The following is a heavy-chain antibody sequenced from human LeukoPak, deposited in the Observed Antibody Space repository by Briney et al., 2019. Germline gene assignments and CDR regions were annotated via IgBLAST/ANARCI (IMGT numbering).Heavy chain of an antibody. D-gene: IGHD3-10*01. J-gene: IGHJ6*02. V-gene: IGHV3-21*01. CDR3: ARDELYGSGSYSPYYYYYGMDV. Sequence: GGSLRLSCAASGFTFSSYSMNWVRQAPGKGLEWVSSISSSSSYIYYADSVKGRFTISRDNAKNSLYLQMNSLRAEDTAVYYCARDELYGSGSYSPYYYYYGMDVWGQGTTVTVSS. CDR1: GFTFSSYS. CDR2: ISSSSSYI.